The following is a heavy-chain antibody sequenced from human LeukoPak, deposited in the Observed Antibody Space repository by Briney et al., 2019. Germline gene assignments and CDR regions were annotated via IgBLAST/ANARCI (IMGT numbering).Heavy chain of an antibody. CDR1: GGSISSGGYS. V-gene: IGHV4-30-2*05. J-gene: IGHJ3*02. CDR3: ARVGYCSSTSCYLVGAFDI. Sequence: PSETLSLTCAVSGGSISSGGYSWSWIRQPPGKGLEWIGYIYHSGSTYYNPSLKSRVTISVDTSKNQFSLKLSSVTAADTAVYYCARVGYCSSTSCYLVGAFDIWGQGTMVTVSS. CDR2: IYHSGST. D-gene: IGHD2-2*01.